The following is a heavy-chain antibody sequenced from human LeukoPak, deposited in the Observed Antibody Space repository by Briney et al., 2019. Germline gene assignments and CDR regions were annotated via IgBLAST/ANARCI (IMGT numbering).Heavy chain of an antibody. CDR1: GGTFSSYA. J-gene: IGHJ5*02. CDR2: IIPTFGTA. CDR3: ARRDYYDSRSPWFDP. Sequence: ASVKVSCKASGGTFSSYAISWVRQAPGQGLEWMGGIIPTFGTANYAQKFQGRVTITADESTSTAYMELSSLRSEDTAVYYCARRDYYDSRSPWFDPWGQGTLVTVSS. D-gene: IGHD3-22*01. V-gene: IGHV1-69*13.